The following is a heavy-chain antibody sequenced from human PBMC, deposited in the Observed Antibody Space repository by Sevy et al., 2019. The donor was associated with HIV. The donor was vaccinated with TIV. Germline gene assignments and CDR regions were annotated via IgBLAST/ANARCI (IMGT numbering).Heavy chain of an antibody. CDR2: INRSGGST. CDR1: GYTFTSYY. V-gene: IGHV1-46*01. J-gene: IGHJ6*02. D-gene: IGHD3-22*01. CDR3: ASETYYYDISGSADGGDYYYGMDV. Sequence: ASVKVSCKASGYTFTSYYMHWVRQAPGQGLEWMGIINRSGGSTSYSQKFQGRVTMTRDTSTSTVYMELSSLRSEDTAVYYCASETYYYDISGSADGGDYYYGMDVWGQGTTVTVSS.